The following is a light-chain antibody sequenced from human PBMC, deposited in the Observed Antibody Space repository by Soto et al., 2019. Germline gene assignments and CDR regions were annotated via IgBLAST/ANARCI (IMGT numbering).Light chain of an antibody. CDR3: QHYDNTPPSVT. V-gene: IGKV3-20*01. CDR2: GAS. Sequence: EIVLTQSPDTLSLSPGERATLSCRASQSVSSDCLVWYQQKPGQAPRLLIYGASRRATGIPDRFSGGGSGTDFILNISRLEPEDFVVYYCQHYDNTPPSVTFGPGTKVDIK. J-gene: IGKJ3*01. CDR1: QSVSSDC.